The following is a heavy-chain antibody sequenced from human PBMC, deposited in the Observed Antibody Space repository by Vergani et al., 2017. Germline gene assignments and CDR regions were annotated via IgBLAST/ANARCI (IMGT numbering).Heavy chain of an antibody. Sequence: QVQLQQWGAGLLKPSETLSLTCAVYGGSFSGYYWSWIRQPPGKGLEWIGEINHSGSTNYNPSLKSRVTISVDTSKNQFPLKLSSVTAADTAVYYCARGRIRFGIAVARDAFDIWGQGTMVTVSS. D-gene: IGHD6-19*01. V-gene: IGHV4-34*01. CDR2: INHSGST. CDR1: GGSFSGYY. J-gene: IGHJ3*02. CDR3: ARGRIRFGIAVARDAFDI.